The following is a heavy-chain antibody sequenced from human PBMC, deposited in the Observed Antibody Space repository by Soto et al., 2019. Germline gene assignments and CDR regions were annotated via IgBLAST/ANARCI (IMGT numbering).Heavy chain of an antibody. V-gene: IGHV3-7*05. D-gene: IGHD3-22*01. CDR1: GFTFGNYW. CDR2: IKGDGSAK. CDR3: ARDVSPGRSGYYLDAFDI. J-gene: IGHJ3*02. Sequence: GGFLRLSCAASGFTFGNYWMTWVRQAPGKGLEWVANIKGDGSAKSYLDSVRGRFTVSRDNAENSLFLQMNILRAEDTALYYCARDVSPGRSGYYLDAFDIWGQGTMVTVSS.